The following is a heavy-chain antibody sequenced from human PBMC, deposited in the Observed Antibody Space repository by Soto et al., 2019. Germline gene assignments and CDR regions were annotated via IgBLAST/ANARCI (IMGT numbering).Heavy chain of an antibody. CDR3: ARDNLAFQGAFDL. CDR2: ITGTSAFI. J-gene: IGHJ4*02. CDR1: GFIFTDFQ. V-gene: IGHV3-21*06. Sequence: GSLRLSCAASGFIFTDFQLNWVRQAPGRGLEWLSSITGTSAFIHSADSIEGRFTISRDNVKNLLFLQMDSLRPEDTAIYYCARDNLAFQGAFDLWGQGTLVTVSS. D-gene: IGHD3-16*01.